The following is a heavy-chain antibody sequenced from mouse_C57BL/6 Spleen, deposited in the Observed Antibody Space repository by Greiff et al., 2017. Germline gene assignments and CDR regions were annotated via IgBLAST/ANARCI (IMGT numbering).Heavy chain of an antibody. Sequence: VQLQQSGAELAKPGASVKLSCKASGYTFTSYWMHWVKQRPGQGLEWIGYINPSSGYTKYNQKFKDQATLTADKSSSTAYMQLSSLTYEDSAVYYWARSTNMGTDYAMDYWGQGTSGTVSS. V-gene: IGHV1-7*01. CDR3: ARSTNMGTDYAMDY. J-gene: IGHJ4*01. CDR2: INPSSGYT. CDR1: GYTFTSYW. D-gene: IGHD2-14*01.